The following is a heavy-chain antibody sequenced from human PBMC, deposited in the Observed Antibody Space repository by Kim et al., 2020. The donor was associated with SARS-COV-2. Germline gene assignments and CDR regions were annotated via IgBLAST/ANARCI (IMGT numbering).Heavy chain of an antibody. J-gene: IGHJ6*02. Sequence: GGSLRLSCAASGFTFGDYAMHWVRQAPGKGLEWVSGISWNGGNIDYADSVKGRFTISRDNAKNYLYLQMNSLRAEDTALYYCAKDMATDTAMVKGPYYYYGRDVWGRASTVTVS. CDR1: GFTFGDYA. CDR3: AKDMATDTAMVKGPYYYYGRDV. D-gene: IGHD5-18*01. CDR2: ISWNGGNI. V-gene: IGHV3-9*01.